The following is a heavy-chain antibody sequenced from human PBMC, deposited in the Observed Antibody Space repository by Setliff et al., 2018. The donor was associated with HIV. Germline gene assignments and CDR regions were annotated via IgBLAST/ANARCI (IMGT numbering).Heavy chain of an antibody. CDR2: SRNKAKSYTT. V-gene: IGHV3-72*01. CDR3: TRATPDRSGYYYAADY. D-gene: IGHD3-22*01. Sequence: PGGSLRLSCAAPGFTFSIHAMSWVRQAPGKGLEWVGRSRNKAKSYTTEFAASVKGRFTISRDDSKNSLYLQMNSLKTEDTAVYYCTRATPDRSGYYYAADYWGQGILVTVSS. J-gene: IGHJ4*02. CDR1: GFTFSIHA.